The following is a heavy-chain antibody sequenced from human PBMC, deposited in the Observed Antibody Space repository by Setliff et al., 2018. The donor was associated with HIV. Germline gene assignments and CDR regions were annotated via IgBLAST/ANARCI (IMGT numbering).Heavy chain of an antibody. Sequence: PSETLSLTCTVSGGSISSYYWSWIRQPPGKGLEWIGYIYYSGSTNYNPSLKSRVTISVDTSKNQFSLKLSSVTAADTAMYYCARDLTSPNDFWSRAFDIWGQGTMVTVSS. CDR3: ARDLTSPNDFWSRAFDI. CDR1: GGSISSYY. V-gene: IGHV4-59*01. D-gene: IGHD3-3*01. CDR2: IYYSGST. J-gene: IGHJ3*02.